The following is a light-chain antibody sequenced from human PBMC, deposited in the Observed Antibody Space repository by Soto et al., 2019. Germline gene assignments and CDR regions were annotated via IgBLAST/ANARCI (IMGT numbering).Light chain of an antibody. J-gene: IGKJ4*01. CDR3: QQRSNWPT. Sequence: EIVLTQSPATLPLSPGXRATLSCRASQSVSSYLAWYQQKPGQAPRLLIYDASNRATGIPARFSGSGSGTDFTLTISSLEPEDFAVYYCQQRSNWPTCGGGTKV. CDR2: DAS. CDR1: QSVSSY. V-gene: IGKV3-11*01.